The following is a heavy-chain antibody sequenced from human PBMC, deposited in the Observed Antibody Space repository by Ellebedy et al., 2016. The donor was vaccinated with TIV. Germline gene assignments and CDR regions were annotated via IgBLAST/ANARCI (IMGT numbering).Heavy chain of an antibody. V-gene: IGHV3-74*01. Sequence: GESLKISCAASAFTFSSYWMHWVRQAPGKGLVWVSRINNNGSSTTYADSVKGRFTISRDNAKNTLYLQMNSLRAEDTAVYYCALTPGYFSTLDYWGQGALVTVSS. CDR2: INNNGSST. D-gene: IGHD6-13*01. J-gene: IGHJ4*02. CDR3: ALTPGYFSTLDY. CDR1: AFTFSSYW.